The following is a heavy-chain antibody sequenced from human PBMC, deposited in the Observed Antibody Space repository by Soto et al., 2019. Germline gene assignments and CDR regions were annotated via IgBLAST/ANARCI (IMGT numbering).Heavy chain of an antibody. CDR2: IYWDDDK. D-gene: IGHD5-12*01. CDR1: GFSLSTDGVG. V-gene: IGHV2-5*02. J-gene: IGHJ3*02. Sequence: SGPTLVNPTQTLTLTCTFSGFSLSTDGVGLGWIRQPPGKALEWLALIYWDDDKRYSPSLKSRLTITKDTSKNQVVLKMTNMDPVDTGTYYCAHRPGIVATSGVQGAFDIWGQGILVTVS. CDR3: AHRPGIVATSGVQGAFDI.